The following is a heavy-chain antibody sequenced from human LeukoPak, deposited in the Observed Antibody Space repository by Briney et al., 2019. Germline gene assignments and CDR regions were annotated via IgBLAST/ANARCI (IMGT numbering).Heavy chain of an antibody. V-gene: IGHV3-23*01. CDR3: AGEMVGYTVAGTLFYYFDY. CDR2: ISGSGGST. Sequence: GGSLRLSCAASGFTFSTYAMSWVRQAPGKGLEWVSTISGSGGSTYYADSVKGRFTISRDNSKNTLYLQMNSLRAEDTAVYYCAGEMVGYTVAGTLFYYFDYWGQGTLVTVSS. CDR1: GFTFSTYA. J-gene: IGHJ4*02. D-gene: IGHD6-19*01.